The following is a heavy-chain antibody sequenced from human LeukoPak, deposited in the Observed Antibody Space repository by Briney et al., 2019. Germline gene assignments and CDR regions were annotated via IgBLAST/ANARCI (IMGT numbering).Heavy chain of an antibody. Sequence: GGSLRLSCTASGFTFGDYAMSWVRQAPGKGLEWVGFIRSKAYGGTTEYAASVKGRFTISRDDSKSIAYPQMNSLKTEDTAVYYCTTYYYGSGSYLKEFDYWGQGTLVTVSS. CDR1: GFTFGDYA. J-gene: IGHJ4*02. CDR3: TTYYYGSGSYLKEFDY. D-gene: IGHD3-10*01. V-gene: IGHV3-49*04. CDR2: IRSKAYGGTT.